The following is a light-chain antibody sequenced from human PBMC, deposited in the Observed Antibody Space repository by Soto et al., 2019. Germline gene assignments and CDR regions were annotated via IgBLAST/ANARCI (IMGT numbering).Light chain of an antibody. J-gene: IGKJ1*01. V-gene: IGKV1-39*01. Sequence: DLQMTQSPSSLSASVGDSVTMTCLARQSISNSLNWYQQKPGRAPNLLIYAVSSLQRGVPSRFSGSGSVTDFTLTIRSLQPEDFATYHCQQLSSYPVTFGQGTKVDIK. CDR1: QSISNS. CDR2: AVS. CDR3: QQLSSYPVT.